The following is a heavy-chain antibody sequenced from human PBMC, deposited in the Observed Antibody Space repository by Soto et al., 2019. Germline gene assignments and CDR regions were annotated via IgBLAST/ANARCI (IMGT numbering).Heavy chain of an antibody. CDR1: GLTISNAW. CDR3: TTGSVEGV. V-gene: IGHV3-15*07. Sequence: EVQLVESGGGLIYPGGSLRLSCAASGLTISNAWMNWVRQAPGKGLEWVGRIKTNSEGGTTDYAAAVKCRFTVSRDDSKNTLYLQMNSLKTEDTAVYYCTTGSVEGVWGQGTMVAVSS. J-gene: IGHJ6*02. CDR2: IKTNSEGGTT.